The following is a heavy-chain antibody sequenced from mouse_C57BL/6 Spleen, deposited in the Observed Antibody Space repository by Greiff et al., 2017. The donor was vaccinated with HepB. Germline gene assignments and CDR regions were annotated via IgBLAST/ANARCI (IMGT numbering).Heavy chain of an antibody. V-gene: IGHV1-42*01. J-gene: IGHJ3*01. CDR1: GYSFTGYY. CDR2: INPSTGGT. CDR3: ARGGSWFAY. D-gene: IGHD3-1*01. Sequence: EVQLQQSGPELVKPGASVKISCKASGYSFTGYYINWVKQSPEKSLEWIGEINPSTGGTTYNQKFKAKATLTVDKSSSTAYMQLKSLTSEDSAVYYCARGGSWFAYWGQGTLVTVSA.